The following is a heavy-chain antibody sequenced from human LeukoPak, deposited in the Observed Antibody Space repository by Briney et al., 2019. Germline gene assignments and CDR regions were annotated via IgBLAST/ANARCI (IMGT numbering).Heavy chain of an antibody. CDR2: ISFDGGHR. Sequence: GRSLRLSCEASGFTFSSYSMHWVRQAPGKELEWVAVISFDGGHRYYADSVKGRFTISRDNSKNTLYLQMNSLRPEDTALYYCARPRTIAAAGIFGAFDYWGQGTLVTVSS. D-gene: IGHD6-13*01. CDR1: GFTFSSYS. V-gene: IGHV3-30-3*01. J-gene: IGHJ4*02. CDR3: ARPRTIAAAGIFGAFDY.